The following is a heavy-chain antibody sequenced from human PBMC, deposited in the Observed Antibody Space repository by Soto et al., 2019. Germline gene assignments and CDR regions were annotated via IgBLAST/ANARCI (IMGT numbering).Heavy chain of an antibody. V-gene: IGHV4-34*01. J-gene: IGHJ5*02. CDR3: ASMVVVAATGRWFDP. D-gene: IGHD2-15*01. Sequence: SETLSLTCAVYGGSFSGYYWSWIRQPPGKGLEWIGEINHSGSTNYNPSLKSRVTISVDTSKNQFSLKLSSVTAADTAVYYCASMVVVAATGRWFDPWGQGTLVTVSS. CDR2: INHSGST. CDR1: GGSFSGYY.